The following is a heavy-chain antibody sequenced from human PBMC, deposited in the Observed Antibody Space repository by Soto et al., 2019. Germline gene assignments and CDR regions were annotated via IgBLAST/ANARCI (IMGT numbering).Heavy chain of an antibody. J-gene: IGHJ6*02. D-gene: IGHD2-15*01. CDR2: IYWDDDK. V-gene: IGHV2-5*02. CDR1: GFSLSTSGVG. CDR3: ANRPCRGGGSYWSSFPGRDV. Sequence: QITLKESGPTLVKPTQTLTLTCTFSGFSLSTSGVGVAWIRQPPGKALEWLALIYWDDDKRYRPSLESRLTTPKNTSKNQVVLTMTNRTSVATATYTFANRPCRGGGSYWSSFPGRDVWAKGPRSPSP.